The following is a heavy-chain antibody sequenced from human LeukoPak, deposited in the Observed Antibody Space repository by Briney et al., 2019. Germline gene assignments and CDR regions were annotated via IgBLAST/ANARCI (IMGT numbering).Heavy chain of an antibody. V-gene: IGHV1-2*02. CDR2: INPNSGGT. CDR3: ARSRRYSGYEFDY. Sequence: GASVKVSCKASGYTFTGYYMHWVRQAPGQGLEWMGWINPNSGGTNYAQKFQGRVTMTRDTSISTAYMELSRLRSDDTAVYYCARSRRYSGYEFDYWGQGTLVTVSS. D-gene: IGHD5-12*01. J-gene: IGHJ4*02. CDR1: GYTFTGYY.